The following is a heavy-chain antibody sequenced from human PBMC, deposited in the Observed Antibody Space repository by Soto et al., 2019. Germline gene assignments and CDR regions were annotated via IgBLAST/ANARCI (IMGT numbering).Heavy chain of an antibody. Sequence: PSETLSLTCTVSGGSISSYYWSWIRQPAGKGLEWIGRIHTSGSTNYNPSLKSRVTMSVDMTKNQFSLKLSSVTAADTAVYYCARSLMVRGDPYYYYGMDVWGQGTTVTVSS. J-gene: IGHJ6*02. V-gene: IGHV4-4*07. CDR2: IHTSGST. CDR1: GGSISSYY. CDR3: ARSLMVRGDPYYYYGMDV. D-gene: IGHD3-10*01.